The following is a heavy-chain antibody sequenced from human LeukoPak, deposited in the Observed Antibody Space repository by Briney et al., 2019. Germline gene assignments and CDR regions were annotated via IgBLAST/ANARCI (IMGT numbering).Heavy chain of an antibody. CDR2: INNDGSYT. Sequence: GGSLRLSCAASGFTFSSYWMHWVRQAPGKGLVWVSRINNDGSYTNYADSVQGRFTISRDSAKNTLYLQMNSLRAEDTALYYCARESTSVTIFGMDVWGQGTTVTVSS. J-gene: IGHJ6*02. V-gene: IGHV3-74*01. CDR1: GFTFSSYW. D-gene: IGHD4-17*01. CDR3: ARESTSVTIFGMDV.